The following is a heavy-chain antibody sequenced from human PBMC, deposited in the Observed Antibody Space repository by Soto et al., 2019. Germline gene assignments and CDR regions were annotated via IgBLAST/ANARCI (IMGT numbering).Heavy chain of an antibody. CDR1: GFTFNNYW. V-gene: IGHV3-74*01. CDR2: INGDGSNT. J-gene: IGHJ6*03. CDR3: DRGARGLYYMDV. Sequence: EVQLVESGGGLVQPGGSLRLSCAASGFTFNNYWLHWVRQAPGKGLVWVSRINGDGSNTNYADSVTGRFTISRDNAKNTVYLQMNSLRAEDTAVYYCDRGARGLYYMDVWGKGTTVTVSS.